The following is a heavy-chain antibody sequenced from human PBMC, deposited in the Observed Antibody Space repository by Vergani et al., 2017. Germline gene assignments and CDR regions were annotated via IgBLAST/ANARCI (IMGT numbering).Heavy chain of an antibody. D-gene: IGHD3-22*01. CDR3: ARDRGYYYDSSGYGTDY. CDR1: GGTFSSYA. V-gene: IGHV1-69*13. CDR2: IIPIFGTE. J-gene: IGHJ4*02. Sequence: QVQLVQSGAEVKKPGSSVKVSCKASGGTFSSYAISWVRQAPGQGLEWMGRIIPIFGTENYAQKFQGRVTITADESTSTAYMELSSLRSEDTAVYYCARDRGYYYDSSGYGTDYWGQGTLVTVSS.